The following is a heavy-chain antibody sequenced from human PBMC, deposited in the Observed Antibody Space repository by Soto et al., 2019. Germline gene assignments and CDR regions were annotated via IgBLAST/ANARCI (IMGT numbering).Heavy chain of an antibody. CDR2: ISAYNGNT. D-gene: IGHD6-6*01. J-gene: IGHJ6*02. CDR1: GYTFTIYG. Sequence: VASVKVSCKASGYTFTIYGISWVRQAPGQGLEWMGWISAYNGNTNYAQKLQGRVTMTTDTSTSTAYMELRSLRSDDTAVYYCARADGSSTRYYYYYYGMDVWGQGTTVTVSS. V-gene: IGHV1-18*01. CDR3: ARADGSSTRYYYYYYGMDV.